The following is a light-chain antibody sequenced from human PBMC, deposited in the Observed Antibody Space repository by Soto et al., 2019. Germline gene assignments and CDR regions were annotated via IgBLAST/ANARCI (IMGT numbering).Light chain of an antibody. CDR3: QQRYSTPYT. Sequence: DIQMTQSPSSLSASLGDRVTITCRASQSIRSYLIWYQQKPGKAPKLLIYAASTLQSGVPSRFSGSGSGTDFTLTISSLQPEDFATYYCQQRYSTPYTFGQGTKLEIK. CDR1: QSIRSY. CDR2: AAS. V-gene: IGKV1-39*01. J-gene: IGKJ2*01.